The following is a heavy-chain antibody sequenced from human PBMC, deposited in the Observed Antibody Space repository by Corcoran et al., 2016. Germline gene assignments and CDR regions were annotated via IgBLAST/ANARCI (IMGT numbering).Heavy chain of an antibody. CDR2: IKSKTNGETT. CDR1: GFTFSNAW. CDR3: ALHVVSDAFDI. V-gene: IGHV3-15*01. Sequence: EVQLVESGGGLVKPGGSLRLSCAGSGFTFSNAWMSWVRQAPGKGLEWVGRIKSKTNGETTDYAAPVKGRFTISRDDSISTVYLQMNSLKTEDTALYYCALHVVSDAFDIWGQGTMVTVSS. J-gene: IGHJ3*02. D-gene: IGHD2-21*01.